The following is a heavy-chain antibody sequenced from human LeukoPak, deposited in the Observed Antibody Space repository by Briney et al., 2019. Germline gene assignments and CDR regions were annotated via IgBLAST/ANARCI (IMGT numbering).Heavy chain of an antibody. D-gene: IGHD6-13*01. V-gene: IGHV3-21*01. CDR1: GFTFSSYA. Sequence: GGSLRLSCAASGFTFSSYAMSWVRQAPGMGLEWVSSISSSSSYIYYADSVKGRFTISRDNAKNSLYLQMNSLRAEDTAVYYCARETIAAAGKAFDPWGQGTLVTVSS. CDR2: ISSSSSYI. CDR3: ARETIAAAGKAFDP. J-gene: IGHJ5*02.